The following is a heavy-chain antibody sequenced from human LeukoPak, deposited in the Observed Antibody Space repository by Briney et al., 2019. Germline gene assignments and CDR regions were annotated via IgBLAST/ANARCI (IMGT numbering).Heavy chain of an antibody. CDR2: ISSSSSTI. J-gene: IGHJ4*02. CDR1: GFTLSSYS. CDR3: ARALLSAGSRYFDSY. Sequence: HPGGSLRLSCAASGFTLSSYSMNWVRQAPGKGLEWVSYISSSSSTIYYADSVKGRFTISRDNAKNSLYLQMNSLRAEDTAVYYCARALLSAGSRYFDSYWGQGTLVTVSS. V-gene: IGHV3-48*04. D-gene: IGHD3-9*01.